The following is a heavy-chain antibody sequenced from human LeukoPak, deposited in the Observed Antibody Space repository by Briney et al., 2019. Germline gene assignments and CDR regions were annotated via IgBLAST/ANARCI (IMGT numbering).Heavy chain of an antibody. V-gene: IGHV3-30*18. CDR3: AKDRWYSSSSLDDY. Sequence: GRSLRLSCAASGFTFSSYGMHWVRQAPGKGLEWVAVISYDGSNKYYADSVKGRFTISRDNSKNTLYLQMNSLRAEDTAVYYCAKDRWYSSSSLDDYWGQGTLVTVSS. D-gene: IGHD6-6*01. CDR2: ISYDGSNK. J-gene: IGHJ4*02. CDR1: GFTFSSYG.